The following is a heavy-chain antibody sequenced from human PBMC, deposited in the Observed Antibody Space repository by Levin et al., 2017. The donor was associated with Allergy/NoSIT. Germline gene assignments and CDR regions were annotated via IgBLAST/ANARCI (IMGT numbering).Heavy chain of an antibody. CDR3: ARSREYYDFWSGYLNDYYYYGMDG. J-gene: IGHJ6*02. Sequence: ASVKVSCKASGYTFTSYDINWVRQATGQGLEWMGWMNPNSGNTGYAQKFQGRVTMTRNTSISTAYMELSSLRSEDTAVYYCARSREYYDFWSGYLNDYYYYGMDGWGQGTTVTVSS. CDR2: MNPNSGNT. D-gene: IGHD3-3*01. CDR1: GYTFTSYD. V-gene: IGHV1-8*01.